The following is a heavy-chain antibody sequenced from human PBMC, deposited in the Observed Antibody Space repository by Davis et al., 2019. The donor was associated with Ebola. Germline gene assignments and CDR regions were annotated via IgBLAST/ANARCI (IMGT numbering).Heavy chain of an antibody. D-gene: IGHD3-22*01. Sequence: GESLKISCAASGFTFSSYSMNWVRQAPGKGLEWVSSISSSSSYIYYADSVKGRFTISRDNAKNSLYLQMNSLRAEDTAVYYCARDLYYYDSSGYYTRFDYWGQGTLVTVSS. CDR2: ISSSSSYI. CDR3: ARDLYYYDSSGYYTRFDY. J-gene: IGHJ4*02. V-gene: IGHV3-21*01. CDR1: GFTFSSYS.